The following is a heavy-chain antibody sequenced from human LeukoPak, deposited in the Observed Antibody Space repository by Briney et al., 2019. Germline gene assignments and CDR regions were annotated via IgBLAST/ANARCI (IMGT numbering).Heavy chain of an antibody. CDR2: ISGSGGST. J-gene: IGHJ4*02. CDR3: AKGRSSGTYFDY. CDR1: GFTFSSYD. D-gene: IGHD1-26*01. Sequence: GGSLRLSCAASGFTFSSYDMSWVRQAPGKGLQWVSAISGSGGSTYYADSVKGRFTISRDNSKYTLYLQMNNLRAEDTAVYYCAKGRSSGTYFDYWGQGTLVTVSS. V-gene: IGHV3-23*01.